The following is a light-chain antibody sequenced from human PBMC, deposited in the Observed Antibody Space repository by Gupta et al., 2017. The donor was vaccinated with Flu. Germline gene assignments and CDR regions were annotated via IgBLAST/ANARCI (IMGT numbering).Light chain of an antibody. CDR1: QGISSY. V-gene: IGKV1-8*01. CDR2: AAS. Sequence: AIRMTQSPSSFSASTGDRVTITCRASQGISSYLAWYQQKPGKAPKLLIYAASTLQSGVPSRFSGSGSGTDFTLTISCLQPEDFATYYCQQYFSYPCTFGGGTKVEIK. J-gene: IGKJ4*01. CDR3: QQYFSYPCT.